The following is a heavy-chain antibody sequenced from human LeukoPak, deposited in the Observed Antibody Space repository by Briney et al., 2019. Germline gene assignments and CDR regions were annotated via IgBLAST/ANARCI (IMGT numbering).Heavy chain of an antibody. D-gene: IGHD2-15*01. CDR3: ARVVPDTPYYYYGMDV. J-gene: IGHJ6*02. Sequence: GGSLRLSCAASGFTFSSYSMNWVRQAPGKGLEWVSSISSRSGYTYDADSVKGRFTISRDNAKNSLYLQMNSLRAEDTAVYYCARVVPDTPYYYYGMDVWGQGITVTVSS. CDR1: GFTFSSYS. V-gene: IGHV3-21*01. CDR2: ISSRSGYT.